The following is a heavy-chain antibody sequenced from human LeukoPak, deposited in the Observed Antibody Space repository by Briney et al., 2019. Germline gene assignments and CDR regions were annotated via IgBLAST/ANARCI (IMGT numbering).Heavy chain of an antibody. Sequence: SETLSLTCTVSGGYIGSYYWSWIRQPAGKGLEWIGRFYTSENTDYNPSLKSRDTMSVDMSTSQFSLRLTSVTAADTAVYYCAREGDYGDYSKSFYYMDVWGKGTTVTVSS. CDR3: AREGDYGDYSKSFYYMDV. CDR2: FYTSENT. V-gene: IGHV4-4*07. D-gene: IGHD4-17*01. CDR1: GGYIGSYY. J-gene: IGHJ6*03.